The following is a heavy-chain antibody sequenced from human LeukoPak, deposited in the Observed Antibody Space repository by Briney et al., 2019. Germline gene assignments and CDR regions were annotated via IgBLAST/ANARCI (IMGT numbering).Heavy chain of an antibody. Sequence: GGSLRLSCAASGFTLSKYAMSWVRQAPGTGLEWVSGFSGTDVSIYYADSVKGRFTISRDISKNTLYLQMNSLRVEDTAVYYCTRDFLDNRERPYYMDVCGKGTTVTVSS. CDR1: GFTLSKYA. J-gene: IGHJ6*03. D-gene: IGHD1-1*01. CDR3: TRDFLDNRERPYYMDV. CDR2: FSGTDVSI. V-gene: IGHV3-23*01.